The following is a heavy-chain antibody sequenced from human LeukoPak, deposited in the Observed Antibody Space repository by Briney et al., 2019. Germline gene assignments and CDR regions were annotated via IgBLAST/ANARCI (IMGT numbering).Heavy chain of an antibody. CDR1: GYIFTSCG. CDR3: ARGPGYGDSMYYFDY. D-gene: IGHD2-21*02. J-gene: IGHJ4*01. CDR2: ISAYNGKT. Sequence: ASVKVSCKASGYIFTSCGISWVRQAPGQGLEWMGWISAYNGKTNYAQKLQGRVTMTTDTSTTTVYMEVRSLRSDDTAVYYCARGPGYGDSMYYFDYWGQGALVTVSS. V-gene: IGHV1-18*04.